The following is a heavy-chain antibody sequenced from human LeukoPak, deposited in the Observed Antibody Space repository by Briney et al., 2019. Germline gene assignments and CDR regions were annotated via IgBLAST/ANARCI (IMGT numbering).Heavy chain of an antibody. CDR3: ARDIVLIAVAVRGSFDI. V-gene: IGHV3-20*04. CDR1: GFTFSTYS. D-gene: IGHD6-19*01. CDR2: INWNGGST. J-gene: IGHJ3*02. Sequence: GGSLRLSCAAYGFTFSTYSMNWVRQVPGKGLEWVSGINWNGGSTGYADSVKGRFTISRDNAKNSLYLQMNSLRAEDTALYYCARDIVLIAVAVRGSFDIWGQGTMVTVSS.